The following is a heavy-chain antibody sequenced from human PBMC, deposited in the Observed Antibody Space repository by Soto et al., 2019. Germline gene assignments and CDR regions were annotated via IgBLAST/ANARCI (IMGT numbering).Heavy chain of an antibody. D-gene: IGHD6-6*01. J-gene: IGHJ6*02. Sequence: EVQLVESGGGLIQPGGSLRLSCAASGFTVSSNYMSWVRQAPGKGLEWVSVIYSGGGTYYADSVKGRFTISRDNSKNTLYLQMNSLRAEATAVYYCTGDSSSYPYYYGMDVWGQGTTVSVAS. CDR1: GFTVSSNY. V-gene: IGHV3-53*01. CDR2: IYSGGGT. CDR3: TGDSSSYPYYYGMDV.